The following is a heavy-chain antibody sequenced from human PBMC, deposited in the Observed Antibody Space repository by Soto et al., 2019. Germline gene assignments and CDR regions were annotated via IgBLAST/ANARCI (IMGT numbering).Heavy chain of an antibody. CDR2: ISSSGTGI. CDR3: ARAYSDAFDI. J-gene: IGHJ3*02. Sequence: QVQLVESGGGLVKPGGSLRLSCAASRFTFRDYYMTWIRQAPGKGLEWVSYISSSGTGIYYPDSVKGRFTISRDNAKNSLYLQMGGLRAEDTAVYYCARAYSDAFDIWGQGTMVTVSS. D-gene: IGHD2-15*01. CDR1: RFTFRDYY. V-gene: IGHV3-11*01.